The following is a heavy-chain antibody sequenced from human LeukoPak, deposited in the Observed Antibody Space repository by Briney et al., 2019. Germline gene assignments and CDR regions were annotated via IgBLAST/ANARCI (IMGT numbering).Heavy chain of an antibody. D-gene: IGHD3-22*01. V-gene: IGHV3-23*01. Sequence: PGGSLRLSCAASVFSFSTYAMTWVRQAPGKGLECVSTISGSGCTTHYADSVKGRFTISRDNYKKTHYLQMNSMRAEETAIYYCAKGSRTSYYYDSPTVLDAFDGWGQGAMVTVAS. CDR2: ISGSGCTT. CDR3: AKGSRTSYYYDSPTVLDAFDG. CDR1: VFSFSTYA. J-gene: IGHJ3*01.